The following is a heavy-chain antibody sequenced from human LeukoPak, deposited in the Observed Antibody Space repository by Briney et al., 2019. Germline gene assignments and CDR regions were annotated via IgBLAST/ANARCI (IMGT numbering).Heavy chain of an antibody. V-gene: IGHV3-33*01. CDR3: ARGLRYFDWSQNWFDP. Sequence: TGGSLRLSCAASGFTFRSYGMHWVRQAPGKGLEWVAVIWYDGSNKYYADSVKGRFTISRDNSKNTLYLQMNSLRAEDTAVYYCARGLRYFDWSQNWFDPWGQGTLVTVSS. J-gene: IGHJ5*02. CDR2: IWYDGSNK. CDR1: GFTFRSYG. D-gene: IGHD3-9*01.